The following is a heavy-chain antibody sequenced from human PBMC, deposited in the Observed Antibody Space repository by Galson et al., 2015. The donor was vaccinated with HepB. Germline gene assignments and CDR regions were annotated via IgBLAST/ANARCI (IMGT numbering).Heavy chain of an antibody. J-gene: IGHJ4*02. CDR1: GFTVSSNY. CDR3: ARGPRGGDTLY. CDR2: IYRGGSA. D-gene: IGHD3-16*01. Sequence: SLRLSCAASGFTVSSNYMSWVRQAPGKGLEWVAVIYRGGSAYSADSVKGRYTISRYHSKNTLYLQMNSLRVEDTAVYYCARGPRGGDTLYWGQGTLVTVSS. V-gene: IGHV3-53*04.